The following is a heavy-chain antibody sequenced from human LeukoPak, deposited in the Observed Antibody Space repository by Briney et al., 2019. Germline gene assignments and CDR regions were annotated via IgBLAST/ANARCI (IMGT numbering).Heavy chain of an antibody. D-gene: IGHD3-10*01. J-gene: IGHJ5*02. CDR2: IYYSGST. CDR3: VRAVGGAIGWFDP. V-gene: IGHV4-59*01. CDR1: GGSISSYY. Sequence: SETLSLTCTVSGGSISSYYWSWIRQPPGKGLEWIGYIYYSGSTNYNPSLKSRVTISVDTSKNQFSLKLSSVTAADTAVYYCVRAVGGAIGWFDPWGQGTLVTVSS.